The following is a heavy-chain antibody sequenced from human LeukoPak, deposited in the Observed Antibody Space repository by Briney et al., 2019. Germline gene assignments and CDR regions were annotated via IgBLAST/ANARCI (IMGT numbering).Heavy chain of an antibody. Sequence: SQTLSLTCAISGAAVSSNSVAWHWIRQSPSRGLEWLGGTYYRSKWYNDYAVSVKSRITINPDTSKNQFSLQLNSVTPEDTAVYYCARQSGWFDPWGQGTLVTVSS. CDR2: TYYRSKWYN. D-gene: IGHD3-10*01. V-gene: IGHV6-1*01. CDR1: GAAVSSNSVA. CDR3: ARQSGWFDP. J-gene: IGHJ5*02.